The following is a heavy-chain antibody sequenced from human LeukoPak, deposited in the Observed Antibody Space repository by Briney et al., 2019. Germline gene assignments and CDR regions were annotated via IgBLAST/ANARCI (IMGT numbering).Heavy chain of an antibody. CDR1: GYTFTSYA. D-gene: IGHD6-19*01. J-gene: IGHJ4*02. CDR2: INAGNGNT. Sequence: ASVKVSCEASGYTFTSYAMHWVRQAPGQRLEWMGWINAGNGNTKYSQKFQGRVTITRDTSASTAYMELSSLRSEDTAVYYCARVRGGWFPLDYWGQGTLVTVSS. V-gene: IGHV1-3*01. CDR3: ARVRGGWFPLDY.